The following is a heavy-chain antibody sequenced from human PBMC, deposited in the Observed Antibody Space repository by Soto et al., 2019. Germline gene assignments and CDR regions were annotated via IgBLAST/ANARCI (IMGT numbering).Heavy chain of an antibody. Sequence: SETLSLTCIVSGGSXSSYYWTWTRQTPGKGLEWIGCIYNGATTNYNPSVKGRFTISRDNSKNTLYLQMNSLRAEDTAVYYCEEGVYRYPTPWGQGPQAPAPSVKIAGAPVKASCKRHSLAVAAPPPGAKGQWSPSLQVRWLPSDVWGQGTMVTVSS. CDR3: EEGVYRYPTPWGQGPQAPAPSVKIAGAPVKASCKRHSLAVAAPPPGAKGQWSPSLQVRWLPSDV. V-gene: IGHV4-4*08. J-gene: IGHJ3*01. D-gene: IGHD3-16*02. CDR2: IYNGATT. CDR1: GGSXSSYY.